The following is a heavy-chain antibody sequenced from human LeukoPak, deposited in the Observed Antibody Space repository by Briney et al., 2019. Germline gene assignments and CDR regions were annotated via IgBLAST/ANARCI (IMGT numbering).Heavy chain of an antibody. CDR1: GFTFSSYS. J-gene: IGHJ4*02. V-gene: IGHV3-21*01. Sequence: GGSLRLSCAASGFTFSSYSMNWVRQAPGKGLEWVSSISSSSSYIYYADSVKGRFTISRDNAKNSLYLQTNSLRAEDTAVYYCASSDYGFVRTVRYWGQGTLVTVSS. CDR2: ISSSSSYI. D-gene: IGHD4-17*01. CDR3: ASSDYGFVRTVRY.